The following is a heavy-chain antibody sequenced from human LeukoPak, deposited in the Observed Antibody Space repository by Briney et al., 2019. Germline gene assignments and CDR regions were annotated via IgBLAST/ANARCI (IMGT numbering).Heavy chain of an antibody. CDR2: IKSKRGGGTT. V-gene: IGHV3-15*01. J-gene: IGHJ5*02. Sequence: GGSLRLSCAASGFTFIDAWMTWVRQAPGKGLEWVGRIKSKRGGGTTDYAAPVNGRFTISRDDSKNTVWLQMNSLKTEDTAVYYCSWSGLNWFDRWGQGTLVTVSS. CDR1: GFTFIDAW. CDR3: SWSGLNWFDR. D-gene: IGHD3-3*01.